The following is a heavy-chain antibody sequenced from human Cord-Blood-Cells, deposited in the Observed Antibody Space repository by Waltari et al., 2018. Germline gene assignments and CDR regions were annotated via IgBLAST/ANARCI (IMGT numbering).Heavy chain of an antibody. CDR2: TYYRSKWYK. J-gene: IGHJ4*02. Sequence: QVQLQQSGPGLVKPSQTLSLTCAISGDSVSSNSAAWNWIRQSPSRGLEWLGRTYYRSKWYKDYAVSVKSRITINPDTSKNQFSLQLNSVTPEDTAVYYCARDKGGIAVAGISYYFDYWGQGTLVTVSS. CDR3: ARDKGGIAVAGISYYFDY. CDR1: GDSVSSNSAA. D-gene: IGHD6-19*01. V-gene: IGHV6-1*01.